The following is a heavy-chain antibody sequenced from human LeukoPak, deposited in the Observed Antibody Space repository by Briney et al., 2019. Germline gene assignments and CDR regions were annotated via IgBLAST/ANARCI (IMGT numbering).Heavy chain of an antibody. J-gene: IGHJ4*02. D-gene: IGHD2-21*01. V-gene: IGHV1-8*03. CDR2: MNPNSGNT. CDR3: ARGTPCGGDCYSIDY. Sequence: GASVKVSCKASGYTFTSYDINWVRHATGQGLEWMGWMNPNSGNTGYAQKFQGRVTITRNTSISTAYMELSSLRSEDTAVYYCARGTPCGGDCYSIDYWGQGTLVTVSS. CDR1: GYTFTSYD.